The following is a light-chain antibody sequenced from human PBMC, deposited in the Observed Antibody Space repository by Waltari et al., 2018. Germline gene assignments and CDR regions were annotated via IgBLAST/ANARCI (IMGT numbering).Light chain of an antibody. CDR1: SSDVGGYNS. V-gene: IGLV2-14*01. CDR2: EVS. CDR3: SSYTSSSTVV. J-gene: IGLJ2*01. Sequence: QSALTQPASVSGSPGQSITISCTGTSSDVGGYNSVSWYQQHPGKAPKLMIYEVSNRPSGVSKRFSGSKSGNTASLTISGLQAEDEADYYCSSYTSSSTVVFGGGTKLTVL.